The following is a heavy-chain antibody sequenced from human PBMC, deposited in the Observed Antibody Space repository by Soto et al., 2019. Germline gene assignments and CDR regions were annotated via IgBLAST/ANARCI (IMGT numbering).Heavy chain of an antibody. CDR2: INPNSGGT. J-gene: IGHJ4*02. CDR3: AIDTGSPH. CDR1: GYTFTGDY. V-gene: IGHV1-2*02. D-gene: IGHD3-10*01. Sequence: ASVKVSGKASGYTFTGDYMHWVRQAPGQGLGWMGWINPNSGGTNYAQKFQGRVTMTRDTSISTAYMELSRLRSDEPAVYYCAIDTGSPHWRQGTLVTVS.